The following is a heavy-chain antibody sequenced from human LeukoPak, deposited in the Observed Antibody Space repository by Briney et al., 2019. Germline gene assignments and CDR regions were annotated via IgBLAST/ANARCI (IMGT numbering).Heavy chain of an antibody. V-gene: IGHV4-4*07. CDR2: IYTSGTT. CDR3: ARKDYGSGSFSRSFDS. J-gene: IGHJ4*02. D-gene: IGHD3-10*01. CDR1: GGSISSY. Sequence: SETLSLTCTVSGGSISSYWSWIRQPAGKGLEWIGRIYTSGTTNYNPSLKSRVTMSVDTSKNQFSLKLSSVTAADTAVYYCARKDYGSGSFSRSFDSWGQGTLVTVSS.